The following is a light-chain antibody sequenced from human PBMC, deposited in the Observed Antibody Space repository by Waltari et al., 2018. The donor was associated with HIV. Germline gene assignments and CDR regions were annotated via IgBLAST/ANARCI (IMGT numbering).Light chain of an antibody. CDR1: TSNIGSTT. CDR2: RTL. J-gene: IGLJ2*01. Sequence: QSVLTQPPSASGTLGQAVTISCFGSTSNIGSTTVHWYQHLPGAAPKLTIFRTLQRPSGVPDRFSGSQSGTSAFLTITGLLSGDEATYYCAAWDASLHVLFGGGTQLTVV. CDR3: AAWDASLHVL. V-gene: IGLV1-44*01.